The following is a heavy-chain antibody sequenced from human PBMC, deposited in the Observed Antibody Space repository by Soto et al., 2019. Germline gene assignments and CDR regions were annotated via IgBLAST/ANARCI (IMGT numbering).Heavy chain of an antibody. CDR1: GGSISSSSSY. V-gene: IGHV4-39*01. D-gene: IGHD3-10*01. J-gene: IGHJ4*02. Sequence: SETLSLTCSGSGGSISSSSSYWGWIRQPPGKGLEWIAGIYYSGSTYYNPSLKSRVTISVDTSKNQFSLKLSSVTAADTAVYYCARLRAYFDYWGQGTLVTVSS. CDR2: IYYSGST. CDR3: ARLRAYFDY.